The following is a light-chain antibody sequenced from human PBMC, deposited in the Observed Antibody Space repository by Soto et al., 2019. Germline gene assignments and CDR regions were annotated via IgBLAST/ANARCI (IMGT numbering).Light chain of an antibody. J-gene: IGKJ4*01. V-gene: IGKV3-15*01. CDR2: GAS. CDR1: QSVNNN. Sequence: EIVMTQPPATLSVSPGERATLSCRASQSVNNNLAWYQQKPGQAPRLLIYGASARATGIPARFSGSGSGTEFTLTISSLQSEDFAVYYCQQYNNWQLTFGGGTKVEI. CDR3: QQYNNWQLT.